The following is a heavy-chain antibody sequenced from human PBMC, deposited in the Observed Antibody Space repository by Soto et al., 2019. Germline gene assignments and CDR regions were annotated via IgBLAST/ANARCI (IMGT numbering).Heavy chain of an antibody. CDR1: GGSISSGGYY. V-gene: IGHV4-31*03. J-gene: IGHJ6*02. CDR3: ARESITMVRGVIRYYYGMDV. D-gene: IGHD3-10*01. Sequence: PSETLSLTCTVSGGSISSGGYYWSWIRQHPGKGLEWIGYIYYSGSTYYNPSLKSRVTISVDTSKNQFSLKLSSVTAADTAVYYCARESITMVRGVIRYYYGMDVWGQGTTVTVSS. CDR2: IYYSGST.